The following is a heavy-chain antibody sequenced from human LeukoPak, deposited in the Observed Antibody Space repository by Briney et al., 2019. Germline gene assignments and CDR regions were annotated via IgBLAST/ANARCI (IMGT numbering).Heavy chain of an antibody. V-gene: IGHV3-7*01. D-gene: IGHD3-22*01. Sequence: GGSLRLSCAASGFTFSTYWMSWVRQAPGKGLEWVADIKQDGSEKYYVDSVKGRFTISRDNAKNSLYLQMNSLRAEDTAVYYCARDHEGYDSSGYYGDWGQGTLVTVSS. CDR2: IKQDGSEK. CDR3: ARDHEGYDSSGYYGD. J-gene: IGHJ4*02. CDR1: GFTFSTYW.